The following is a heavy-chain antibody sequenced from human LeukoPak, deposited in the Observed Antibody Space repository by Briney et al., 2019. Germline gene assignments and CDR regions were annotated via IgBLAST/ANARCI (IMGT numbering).Heavy chain of an antibody. J-gene: IGHJ6*02. CDR3: ARERRATFDYYYGMDV. Sequence: ALVKVSCKASGYTFTSYYMHWVRQAPGQGLEWMGIINPSGGSTSYAQKFQGRVTMTRDTSTSTVYMELSSLRSEDTAVYYCARERRATFDYYYGMDVWGQGTTVTVSS. CDR2: INPSGGST. V-gene: IGHV1-46*01. CDR1: GYTFTSYY. D-gene: IGHD5-12*01.